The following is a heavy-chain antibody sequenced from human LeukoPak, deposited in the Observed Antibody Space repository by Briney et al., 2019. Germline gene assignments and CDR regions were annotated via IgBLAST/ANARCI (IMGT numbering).Heavy chain of an antibody. J-gene: IGHJ3*01. CDR2: TYYRSQWHN. CDR3: AGGYAFDV. Sequence: SQTLSLTCAVHGDSVSNNNYAWYWLRQSPSRGLEWLGRTYYRSQWHNDYARSVMSRISVDPDTSKNQFSLHLSSVTPDDTAVYYCAGGYAFDVWGQGTVVTVSS. V-gene: IGHV6-1*01. CDR1: GDSVSNNNYA.